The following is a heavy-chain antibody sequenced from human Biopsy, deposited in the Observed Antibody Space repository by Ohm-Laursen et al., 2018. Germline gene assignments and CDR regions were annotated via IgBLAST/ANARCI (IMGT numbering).Heavy chain of an antibody. J-gene: IGHJ1*01. CDR2: INPHGGTT. CDR1: GYTFTGQY. Sequence: ASVKFFCKASGYTFTGQYLHWVRQVPGQGLEWMGWINPHGGTTKFAQDFQGRVTMTRDTSITTAYMELRRLRSDDTAVYYCAKGQDLRGGAEYFQHWGQGALVTVSS. V-gene: IGHV1-2*02. D-gene: IGHD2-15*01. CDR3: AKGQDLRGGAEYFQH.